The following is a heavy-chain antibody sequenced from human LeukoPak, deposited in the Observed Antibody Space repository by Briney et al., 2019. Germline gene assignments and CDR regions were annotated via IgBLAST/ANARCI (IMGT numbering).Heavy chain of an antibody. Sequence: GGSLRLSCAASGFTFSNYWMSWVRQAPGKGLEWVSGINWNGGSTGYADSVKGRFTISRDNAKNSLYLQMNSLRAEDTALYYCARDIVLIAVAVRGSFDIWGQGTMVTVSS. CDR1: GFTFSNYW. J-gene: IGHJ3*02. V-gene: IGHV3-20*04. D-gene: IGHD6-19*01. CDR2: INWNGGST. CDR3: ARDIVLIAVAVRGSFDI.